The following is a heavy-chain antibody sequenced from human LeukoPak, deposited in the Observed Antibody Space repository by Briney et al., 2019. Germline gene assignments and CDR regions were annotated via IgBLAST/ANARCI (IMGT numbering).Heavy chain of an antibody. CDR2: TYYRSKWHS. V-gene: IGHV6-1*01. J-gene: IGHJ4*02. CDR1: GDSVSSNSAA. Sequence: SQTLSLTCAISGDSVSSNSAAWNWIRQSPSRGLEWLGRTYYRSKWHSYYAPSVRSRITINPDTSKNQFSLQLKSVTPEDTAVYYCARMVGLVSDFWGQGTLVTVSS. D-gene: IGHD3-10*01. CDR3: ARMVGLVSDF.